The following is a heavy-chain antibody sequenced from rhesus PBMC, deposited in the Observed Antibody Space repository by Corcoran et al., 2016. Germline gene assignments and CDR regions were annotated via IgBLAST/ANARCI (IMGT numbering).Heavy chain of an antibody. J-gene: IGHJ1*01. V-gene: IGHV1-111*02. CDR1: GYHFTAQY. CDR3: ARVTSGSLEF. CDR2: DEPEDGEA. Sequence: EVQLLQSGAEVKTPGASVKISCKASGYHFTAQYLNWVRQAPGKGLGWMGSDEPEDGEADYAQKVQDRVTITADMSTDTAYMELSSLRSEDTAVYYCARVTSGSLEFWGQGALVTVSS. D-gene: IGHD1-44*02.